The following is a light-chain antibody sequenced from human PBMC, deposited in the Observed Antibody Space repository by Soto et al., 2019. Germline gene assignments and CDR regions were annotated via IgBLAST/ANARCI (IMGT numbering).Light chain of an antibody. CDR2: GAS. J-gene: IGKJ5*01. Sequence: EIVLTQSPGTLSLSLGERATLSCRASQSVSSSYLAWYQQKPGQAPRLLIYGASSRATGIPDRFSGSGSGTDFTLTISRLEPEDFAVYYCQQYGSSPWITFGQGTRLEIK. CDR1: QSVSSSY. CDR3: QQYGSSPWIT. V-gene: IGKV3-20*01.